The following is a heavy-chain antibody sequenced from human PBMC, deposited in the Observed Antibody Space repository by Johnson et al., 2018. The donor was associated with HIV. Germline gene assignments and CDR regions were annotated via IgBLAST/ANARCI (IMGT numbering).Heavy chain of an antibody. J-gene: IGHJ3*01. Sequence: QVQLVESGGGVVQPGGSLRLSCAASGFTFNSYGMHWVSQAPGKGLEWVALIWYDGSDKYYADSVKVRFTISRDNSRNTLYLQMNSLTAEDTAVYHCAKESGWKCTGDCHRNGGDTFHFWGQGTMVRVSS. CDR1: GFTFNSYG. CDR2: IWYDGSDK. V-gene: IGHV3-33*06. D-gene: IGHD2-8*02. CDR3: AKESGWKCTGDCHRNGGDTFHF.